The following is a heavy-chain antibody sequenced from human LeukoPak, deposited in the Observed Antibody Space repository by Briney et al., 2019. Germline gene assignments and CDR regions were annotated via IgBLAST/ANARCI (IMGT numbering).Heavy chain of an antibody. V-gene: IGHV4-34*01. J-gene: IGHJ4*02. CDR1: GGSFSGYY. Sequence: SETLSLTCAVYGGSFSGYYWSWIRQPPGKGLEWIGEINHSGSTNYNPSLKSRVTISVDTSKNQFSLKLSSVTAADTAAYYCARGPKEGIAARDMSAYFDYWGQETLVTVSS. D-gene: IGHD6-6*01. CDR3: ARGPKEGIAARDMSAYFDY. CDR2: INHSGST.